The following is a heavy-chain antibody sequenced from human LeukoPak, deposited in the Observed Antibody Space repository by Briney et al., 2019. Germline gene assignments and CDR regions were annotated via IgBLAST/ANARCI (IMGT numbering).Heavy chain of an antibody. CDR3: TRDLTNWGSFDY. Sequence: GGSLRLSCAASGFTFSSYAMSWVRQAPGKGLEWVGFIRSKAYGGTTEYAASVKGRFTISRDDSKSIAYLQMNSLKTEDTAVYYCTRDLTNWGSFDYWGQGTLVTVSS. CDR2: IRSKAYGGTT. V-gene: IGHV3-49*04. J-gene: IGHJ4*02. D-gene: IGHD7-27*01. CDR1: GFTFSSYA.